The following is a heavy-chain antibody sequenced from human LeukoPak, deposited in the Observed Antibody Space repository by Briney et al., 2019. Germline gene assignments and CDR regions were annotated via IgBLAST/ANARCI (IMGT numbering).Heavy chain of an antibody. Sequence: PGGSLRLSCEASGFTFSSYWMHWVRQAPGKGLVWVSRINSDGSSTSYADSVKGRFTISRDNARNTLCLQMNSLRAEDTAVYYCARTDYYGLDVWGQGTTVTVSS. CDR3: ARTDYYGLDV. J-gene: IGHJ6*02. CDR2: INSDGSST. V-gene: IGHV3-74*01. CDR1: GFTFSSYW.